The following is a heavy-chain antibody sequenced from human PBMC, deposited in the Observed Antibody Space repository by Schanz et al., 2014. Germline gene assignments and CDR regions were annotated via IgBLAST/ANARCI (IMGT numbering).Heavy chain of an antibody. V-gene: IGHV1-69*02. CDR2: IIPVLNIA. J-gene: IGHJ4*02. Sequence: QVQLVQSGAEVKKPGSSVKVSCKASGGTFSTYTISWMRQAPGQGLEWMGKIIPVLNIATYAQRFQGRVSITADTSTNTAYMELSSLTSDDTAVHYCARGRGVYDYWGQGTLVTVSS. CDR1: GGTFSTYT. CDR3: ARGRGVYDY. D-gene: IGHD2-8*01.